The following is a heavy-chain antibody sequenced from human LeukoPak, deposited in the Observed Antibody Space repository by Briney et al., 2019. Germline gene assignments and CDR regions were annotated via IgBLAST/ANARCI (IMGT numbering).Heavy chain of an antibody. D-gene: IGHD6-13*01. CDR3: ARDFGSAAAIYEY. CDR1: GFTFTNYW. CDR2: INQNGVEM. Sequence: GGSLRLSCATSGFTFTNYWMTWVRQAPGKGLEWVANINQNGVEMYYVESVKGRFTISRDSGRNSLFLQMNSLRAEDTAVYYCARDFGSAAAIYEYLGQGTLVTVSS. V-gene: IGHV3-7*01. J-gene: IGHJ4*02.